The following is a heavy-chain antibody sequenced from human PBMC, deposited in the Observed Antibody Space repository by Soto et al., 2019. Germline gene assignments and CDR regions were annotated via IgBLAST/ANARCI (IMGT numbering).Heavy chain of an antibody. V-gene: IGHV3-33*01. CDR1: GFTFSSYG. CDR3: ARIPTTVVTYDAFDI. Sequence: QVQLVESGGGVVQPGRSLRLSCAASGFTFSSYGMHWVRQAPGKGLEWVAVIWYDGSNKYYADSVKGRFTISRDNSKNTLYLQMNRLRAEDTAVYYCARIPTTVVTYDAFDIWGQGTMVTVSS. J-gene: IGHJ3*02. CDR2: IWYDGSNK. D-gene: IGHD4-17*01.